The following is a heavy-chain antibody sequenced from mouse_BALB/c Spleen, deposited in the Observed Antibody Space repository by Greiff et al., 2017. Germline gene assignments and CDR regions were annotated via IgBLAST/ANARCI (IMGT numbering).Heavy chain of an antibody. CDR1: GFTFSSYA. CDR2: ISSGGST. J-gene: IGHJ4*01. V-gene: IGHV5-6-5*01. CDR3: ARDLYYYGRGYYARDY. D-gene: IGHD1-1*01. Sequence: EVKLVESGGGLVKPGGSLKLSCAASGFTFSSYAMSWVRQTPEKRLEWVASISSGGSTYYPDSVKGRFTISRDNARNILYLQMSSLRSEDTAMYYCARDLYYYGRGYYARDYRGQGTSVNVSS.